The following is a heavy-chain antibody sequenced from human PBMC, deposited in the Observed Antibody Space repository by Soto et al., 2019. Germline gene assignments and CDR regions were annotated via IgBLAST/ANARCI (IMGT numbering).Heavy chain of an antibody. J-gene: IGHJ5*02. CDR3: ARGASITMVRGVLYNWFDP. D-gene: IGHD3-10*01. Sequence: PSETLSLTCTVSGGSVSSGSYYWSWIRQPPGKGLEWIGYIYYSGSTNYNPSLKSRVTISVDTSKNQFSLKLSSVTAADTAVYYCARGASITMVRGVLYNWFDPWGQGTLVTSPQ. CDR1: GGSVSSGSYY. V-gene: IGHV4-61*01. CDR2: IYYSGST.